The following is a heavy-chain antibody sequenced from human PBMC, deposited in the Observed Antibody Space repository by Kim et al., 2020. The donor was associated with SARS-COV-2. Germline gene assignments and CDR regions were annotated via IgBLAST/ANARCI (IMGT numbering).Heavy chain of an antibody. Sequence: GGSLRLSCAASGFTFSSYGMHWVRQAPGKGLEWVAVIWYDGSNKYYADSVKGRFTISRDNSKNTLYLQMNSLRVEDTAVYYCAREIAVASTFLVYWGQGTLVTVSS. J-gene: IGHJ4*02. V-gene: IGHV3-33*01. CDR2: IWYDGSNK. D-gene: IGHD6-19*01. CDR3: AREIAVASTFLVY. CDR1: GFTFSSYG.